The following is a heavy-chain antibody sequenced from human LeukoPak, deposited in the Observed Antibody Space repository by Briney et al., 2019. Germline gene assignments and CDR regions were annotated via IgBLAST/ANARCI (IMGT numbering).Heavy chain of an antibody. CDR2: MNPNSGNT. Sequence: ASVKVSCKASGYTFTSYDINWVRQATGQGLEWMGWMNPNSGNTGYAQKFQGRVTTTRNTSISTAYMELSSLRSGDTAVYYCARGLAAAGSFDYWGQGTLVTVSS. CDR1: GYTFTSYD. J-gene: IGHJ4*02. V-gene: IGHV1-8*01. CDR3: ARGLAAAGSFDY. D-gene: IGHD6-13*01.